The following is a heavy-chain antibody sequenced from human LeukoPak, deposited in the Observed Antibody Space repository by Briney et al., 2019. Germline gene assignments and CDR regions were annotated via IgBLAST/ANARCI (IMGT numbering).Heavy chain of an antibody. CDR1: GGSISSYY. D-gene: IGHD4-17*01. CDR3: ARDEESDSRYGDYGVY. CDR2: IYSSGST. J-gene: IGHJ4*02. Sequence: SETLSLTCTVSGGSISSYYWSWIRQPAGKGLEWIGRIYSSGSTNYNPSLKSRVTMSVDKSKNQFSLKLSSVTAADTAVYYCARDEESDSRYGDYGVYWGQGTLVTVSS. V-gene: IGHV4-4*07.